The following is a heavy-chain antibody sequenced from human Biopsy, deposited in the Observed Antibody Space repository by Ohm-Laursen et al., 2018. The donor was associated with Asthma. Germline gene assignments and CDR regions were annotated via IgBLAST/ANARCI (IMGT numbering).Heavy chain of an antibody. CDR1: GYTFIHFD. J-gene: IGHJ3*01. CDR3: ARTYYDFLTGQVNDAFAL. CDR2: INAGDGNT. D-gene: IGHD3-9*01. Sequence: ASVKASCKASGYTFIHFDIHWVRQAPGQRLEWMGWINAGDGNTKYSQKFQGRVTITRDTSASTAYMDLRSLRSEDTAMYYCARTYYDFLTGQVNDAFALWGQGTMVTVSS. V-gene: IGHV1-3*01.